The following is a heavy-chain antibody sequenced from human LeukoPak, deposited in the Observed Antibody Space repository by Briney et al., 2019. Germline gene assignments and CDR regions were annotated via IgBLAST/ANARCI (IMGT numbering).Heavy chain of an antibody. V-gene: IGHV4-59*12. CDR3: ARRSGMLAYYFDY. J-gene: IGHJ4*02. CDR1: AVSISSYY. CDR2: VYYTGST. Sequence: PSETLSLTCSVSAVSISSYYWSWIRQPPGKGLEWIGYVYYTGSTNYNPSLKSRVTISVDTSKNQFSLKLSSVTAADTAVYYCARRSGMLAYYFDYWGQGTLVTVSS. D-gene: IGHD2-8*01.